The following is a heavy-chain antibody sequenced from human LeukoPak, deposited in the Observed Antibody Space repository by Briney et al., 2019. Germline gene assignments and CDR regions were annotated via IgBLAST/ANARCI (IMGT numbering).Heavy chain of an antibody. CDR3: AKANWVSNADAVW. Sequence: GGSVRLSCAASGFSFSNYAMSWVRQAPGGGREWVSSIRGGVATFYAESVQGRFTLSRDVSSNTVYLQLNNLRVEDTALYYCAKANWVSNADAVWWGQATLVTVSS. CDR2: IRGGVAT. V-gene: IGHV3-23*01. CDR1: GFSFSNYA. J-gene: IGHJ4*02. D-gene: IGHD1-1*01.